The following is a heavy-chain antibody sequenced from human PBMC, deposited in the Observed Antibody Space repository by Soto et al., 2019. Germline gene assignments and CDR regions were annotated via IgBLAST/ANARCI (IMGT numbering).Heavy chain of an antibody. CDR1: GFTFSSYA. CDR3: VKGNDYGDYWGHGMDV. D-gene: IGHD4-17*01. Sequence: GGSLRLSCSASGFTFSSYAMHWVRQAPGKGLEYVSAISSNGGSTYYADSVKGRFTISRDNSKNTLYLQMSSLRAEDTAVYYCVKGNDYGDYWGHGMDVWGQGTTVTVSS. V-gene: IGHV3-64D*08. J-gene: IGHJ6*02. CDR2: ISSNGGST.